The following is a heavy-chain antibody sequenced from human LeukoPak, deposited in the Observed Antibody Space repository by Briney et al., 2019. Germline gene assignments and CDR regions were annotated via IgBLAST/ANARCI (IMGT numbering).Heavy chain of an antibody. V-gene: IGHV4-59*01. D-gene: IGHD5-18*01. CDR2: IYYSGSA. CDR3: ARGRRVTDY. CDR1: GGSISSYY. Sequence: SETLSLTCTVSGGSISSYYWSWIRQPPGKGLEWIGYIYYSGSANYNASLKSRVTMSVDTSKSQVSLNLSSVTAADTAVYYCARGRRVTDYWGQGTLVTVSS. J-gene: IGHJ4*02.